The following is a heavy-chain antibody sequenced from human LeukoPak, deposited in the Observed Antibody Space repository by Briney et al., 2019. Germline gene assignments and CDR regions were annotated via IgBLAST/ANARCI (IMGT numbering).Heavy chain of an antibody. J-gene: IGHJ4*02. CDR2: ISYDGSNK. CDR3: AKDKDSSLDFDY. Sequence: GGSLRLSSAASGFTFSSYGMHWVRQTPGKGLEWVAVISYDGSNKYYADSVKGRFTISRDNSKNTLYLQMNSLRAEDTAVYYCAKDKDSSLDFDYWGQGTLVTVSS. CDR1: GFTFSSYG. D-gene: IGHD6-6*01. V-gene: IGHV3-30*18.